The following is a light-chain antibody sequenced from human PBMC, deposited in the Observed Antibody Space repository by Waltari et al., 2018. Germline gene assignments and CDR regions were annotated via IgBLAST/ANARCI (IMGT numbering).Light chain of an antibody. Sequence: QSALTQPASVSGSPGQSITIPCPGTSNDVGGYNSISWYQQHPGKAPKLIIYDVTKLPVGVSDLFSGSKAGNTASLTISGLQAEDEADYYCCSYARSNTYVFGTGTKVTVL. J-gene: IGLJ1*01. CDR2: DVT. V-gene: IGLV2-14*03. CDR3: CSYARSNTYV. CDR1: SNDVGGYNS.